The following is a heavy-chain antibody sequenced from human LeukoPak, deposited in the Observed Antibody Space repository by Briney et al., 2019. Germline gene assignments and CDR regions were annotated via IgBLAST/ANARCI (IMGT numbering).Heavy chain of an antibody. J-gene: IGHJ3*02. CDR2: IRYDGSNK. V-gene: IGHV3-30*02. D-gene: IGHD6-19*01. CDR3: AKDLNNLGIAVDDAFDI. CDR1: GFTFSSYG. Sequence: GGSLRLSCAASGFTFSSYGMHWVRQAPGKGLEWVAFIRYDGSNKYYADSVKGRFTISRDNSKNTLYLQMNRLRAEDTAVYYCAKDLNNLGIAVDDAFDIWGQGTMVTVSS.